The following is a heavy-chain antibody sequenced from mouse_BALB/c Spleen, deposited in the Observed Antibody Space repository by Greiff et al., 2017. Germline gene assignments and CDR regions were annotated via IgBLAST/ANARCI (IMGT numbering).Heavy chain of an antibody. D-gene: IGHD2-4*01. CDR3: ARRGDYDSY. Sequence: QVQLKQPGAELVKPGASVKLSCKASGYTFTSYWMHWVKQRPGQGLEWIGEINPSNGRTNYNEKFKSKATLTVDKSSSTAYMQLSSLTSEDSAVYYCARRGDYDSYWGQGTTLTVSS. CDR2: INPSNGRT. J-gene: IGHJ2*01. CDR1: GYTFTSYW. V-gene: IGHV1S81*02.